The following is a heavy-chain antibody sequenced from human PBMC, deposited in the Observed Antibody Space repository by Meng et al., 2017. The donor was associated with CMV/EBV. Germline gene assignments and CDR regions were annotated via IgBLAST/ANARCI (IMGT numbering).Heavy chain of an antibody. J-gene: IGHJ6*02. CDR2: IRYDGSNK. V-gene: IGHV3-30*02. CDR1: GFTFSSYD. D-gene: IGHD6-6*01. Sequence: GGSLRLSCAACGFTFSSYDMHWVRQAPGKGLEWVAFIRYDGSNKYYADSVKGRFTISRDNSKNTLYLQMNSLRAEDTAVYYCATWPYSSSYYYYGMDVWGQGTTVTVSS. CDR3: ATWPYSSSYYYYGMDV.